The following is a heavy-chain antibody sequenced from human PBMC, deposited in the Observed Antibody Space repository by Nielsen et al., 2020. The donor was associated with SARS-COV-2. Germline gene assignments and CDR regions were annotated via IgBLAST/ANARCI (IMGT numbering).Heavy chain of an antibody. CDR3: ARGREGKLPWFGELVAHYGMDV. Sequence: LSLTCAASGFTFSSYAMSWVRQAPGRGLEWVSSISSSSTYIYYADSVKGRFTISRDNAKNSLYLQMNSLRAEDTAVYYCARGREGKLPWFGELVAHYGMDVWGQGTTVTVSS. CDR2: ISSSSTYI. J-gene: IGHJ6*02. D-gene: IGHD3-10*01. V-gene: IGHV3-21*01. CDR1: GFTFSSYA.